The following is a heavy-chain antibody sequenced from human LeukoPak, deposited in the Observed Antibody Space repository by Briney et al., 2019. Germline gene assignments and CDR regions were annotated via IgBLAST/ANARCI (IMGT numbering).Heavy chain of an antibody. Sequence: SETLSLTCTVSGGSISSSSYYWGWIRQPPGKGLEWIGSIYYSGSTYYNPSSKSRVTISVDTSKNQFSLKLSSVTAADTAVYYCARHLGLIYATHFDYWGQGTLVTVSS. J-gene: IGHJ4*02. CDR2: IYYSGST. V-gene: IGHV4-39*01. CDR3: ARHLGLIYATHFDY. D-gene: IGHD5/OR15-5a*01. CDR1: GGSISSSSYY.